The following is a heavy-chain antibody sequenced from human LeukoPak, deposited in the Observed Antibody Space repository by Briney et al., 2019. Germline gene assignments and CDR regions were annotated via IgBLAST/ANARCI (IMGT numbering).Heavy chain of an antibody. CDR1: GYSFTSYW. D-gene: IGHD1-7*01. CDR3: ARLPLNYVANYDAFDI. Sequence: GESLRISCKGSGYSFTSYWIGWVRQMPGKGLEWMGIIYPGDSDTRYSPSSQGQVTISADKSISTAYLQWSSLKASDTAMYYCARLPLNYVANYDAFDIWGQGTMVTVSS. CDR2: IYPGDSDT. J-gene: IGHJ3*02. V-gene: IGHV5-51*01.